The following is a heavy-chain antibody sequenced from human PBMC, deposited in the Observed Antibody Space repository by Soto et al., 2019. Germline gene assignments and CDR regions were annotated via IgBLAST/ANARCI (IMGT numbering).Heavy chain of an antibody. Sequence: ASVKVSGKASGYTFTSYYMHWVLQAPGQGLEWMGIINPSGGSKSYAQKFQGRVTMTRDTSTSTVYMELSSLRSEDTAVYYCARVVGYSGYSLYMDVWGKGTTVTVSS. D-gene: IGHD5-12*01. V-gene: IGHV1-46*03. J-gene: IGHJ6*03. CDR1: GYTFTSYY. CDR3: ARVVGYSGYSLYMDV. CDR2: INPSGGSK.